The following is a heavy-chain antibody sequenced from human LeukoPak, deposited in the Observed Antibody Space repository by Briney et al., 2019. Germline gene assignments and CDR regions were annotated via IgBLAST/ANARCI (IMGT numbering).Heavy chain of an antibody. D-gene: IGHD5-12*01. Sequence: PSETLSLTCTVSGGSISSSSYYWSWIRQPPGKGLEWIGYIHYSGSTHYNPSLKSRVTISVDTSKNQVSLKLRSVTAADTAVYYCARTTEGYAGGPGYSYYYYMDVWGKGTTVTISS. V-gene: IGHV4-61*01. J-gene: IGHJ6*03. CDR1: GGSISSSSYY. CDR2: IHYSGST. CDR3: ARTTEGYAGGPGYSYYYYMDV.